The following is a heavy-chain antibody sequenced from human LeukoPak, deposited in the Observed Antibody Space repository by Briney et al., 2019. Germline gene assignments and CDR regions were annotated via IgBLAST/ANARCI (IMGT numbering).Heavy chain of an antibody. CDR3: ATLEVEFDY. CDR2: ISSSGSTI. V-gene: IGHV3-48*03. J-gene: IGHJ4*02. Sequence: GGSLRLSCAASGFTFSSYEMNWVRQAPGKGLEWVSYISSSGSTIYYADSVKGRFTISRDNVKNSLYLQMNSLRAEDTAVYYCATLEVEFDYWGQGTLVTVSS. D-gene: IGHD3-3*01. CDR1: GFTFSSYE.